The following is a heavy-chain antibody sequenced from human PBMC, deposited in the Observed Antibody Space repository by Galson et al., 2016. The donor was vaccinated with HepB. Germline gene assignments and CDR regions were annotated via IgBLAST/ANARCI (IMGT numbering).Heavy chain of an antibody. CDR1: GFSFNSYG. D-gene: IGHD4-23*01. J-gene: IGHJ2*01. V-gene: IGHV3-33*01. CDR3: ARGVYGSTSFWYFDF. Sequence: SLRLSCAVSGFSFNSYGMHWVRQAPGKGLEWVAVIWYEGSHKYYADSVKGRFTISRDNSYNPLYLQMNSLGAEDAAVYYCARGVYGSTSFWYFDFWGRGTLFTVSS. CDR2: IWYEGSHK.